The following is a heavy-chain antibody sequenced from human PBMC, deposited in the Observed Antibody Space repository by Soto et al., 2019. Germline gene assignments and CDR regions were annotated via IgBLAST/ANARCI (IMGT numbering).Heavy chain of an antibody. Sequence: GGSLRLSCAASGFTFSSSAMSWVRQAPGRGLEWVSAISGSGGSTYYADSVKGRFTISRDNSKNTLYLQMNSLRAEDTAIYYCAKVFDAYYYDSSGHFDYWGQGNLVTVSS. CDR2: ISGSGGST. V-gene: IGHV3-23*01. CDR1: GFTFSSSA. CDR3: AKVFDAYYYDSSGHFDY. J-gene: IGHJ4*02. D-gene: IGHD3-22*01.